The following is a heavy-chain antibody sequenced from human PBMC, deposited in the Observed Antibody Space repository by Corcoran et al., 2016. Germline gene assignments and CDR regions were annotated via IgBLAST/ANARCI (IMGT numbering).Heavy chain of an antibody. D-gene: IGHD3-9*01. V-gene: IGHV1-46*01. J-gene: IGHJ4*02. Sequence: QVQLVQSGAEVKKPGASVKVSCKASGYTFTSYYMHWVRQAPGQGLEWMGIINPSGGSTSYAQKFQGRVTMTRDTSTSTVYMERSSLRSEDTAVYYCARGQIDYDILTGYPDYWGQGTLVTVSS. CDR1: GYTFTSYY. CDR2: INPSGGST. CDR3: ARGQIDYDILTGYPDY.